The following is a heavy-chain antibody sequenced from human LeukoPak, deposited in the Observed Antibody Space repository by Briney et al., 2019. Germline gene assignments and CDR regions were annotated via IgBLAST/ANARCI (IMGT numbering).Heavy chain of an antibody. V-gene: IGHV4-34*01. D-gene: IGHD3-10*01. CDR2: INHSGST. CDR3: ASALWFGESARFDP. CDR1: GGSFSGYY. Sequence: SETLSLTCAVYGGSFSGYYWSWIRQPPGKGLEWIGEINHSGSTNYNPSLKSRVTISVDTSKNQFSLKLNSVTAADTAVYYCASALWFGESARFDPWGQGTLVTVSS. J-gene: IGHJ5*02.